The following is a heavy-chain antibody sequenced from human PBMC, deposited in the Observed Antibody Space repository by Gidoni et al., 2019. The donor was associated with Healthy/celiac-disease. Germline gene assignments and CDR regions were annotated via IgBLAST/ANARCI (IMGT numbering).Heavy chain of an antibody. Sequence: QVQLQESGPGLAKPSETLSLSCTVSGASLSSYSWGWIRQPPGKGLDWIGYIYYSGSTNYNPSLKSRVTISVDTSKNQFSLKLSSVTAADTAVYYCARGMVRGVTHYYGMDVWGQGTTVTVSS. D-gene: IGHD3-10*01. V-gene: IGHV4-59*01. CDR1: GASLSSYS. CDR3: ARGMVRGVTHYYGMDV. J-gene: IGHJ6*02. CDR2: IYYSGST.